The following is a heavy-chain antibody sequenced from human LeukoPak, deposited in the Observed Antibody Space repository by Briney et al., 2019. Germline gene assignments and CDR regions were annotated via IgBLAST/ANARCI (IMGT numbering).Heavy chain of an antibody. D-gene: IGHD6-13*01. Sequence: SETLSLTCSVSGGSISSSSYYWGWIRQPPGKGLEWIGCIYYSGSTYYNPSLKSRVTISVDTSKNQFSLKLSSVTAADTAVYYCARGPYSSSWYHRPFDYWGQGTLVTVSS. CDR3: ARGPYSSSWYHRPFDY. V-gene: IGHV4-39*07. CDR1: GGSISSSSYY. CDR2: IYYSGST. J-gene: IGHJ4*02.